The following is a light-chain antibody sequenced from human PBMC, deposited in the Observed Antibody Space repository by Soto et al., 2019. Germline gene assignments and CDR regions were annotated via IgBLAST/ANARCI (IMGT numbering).Light chain of an antibody. Sequence: EIVLTQSPGTLSLSPGERATLSCRASQSVRNNYLAWYQQKPGQAPRLLIYGASSRATGIPDRFSGSGSGTGFTSNLSRLEAEDFAGYYLPQAGSSPAFGQGTKVEIK. CDR3: PQAGSSPA. CDR2: GAS. V-gene: IGKV3-20*01. J-gene: IGKJ1*01. CDR1: QSVRNNY.